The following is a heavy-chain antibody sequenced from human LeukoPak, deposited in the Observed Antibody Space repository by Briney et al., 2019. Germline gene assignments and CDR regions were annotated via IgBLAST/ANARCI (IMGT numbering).Heavy chain of an antibody. CDR2: INVDAGST. CDR1: GFSFSSYG. Sequence: GGSLRLSCAASGFSFSSYGMSWVRQAPGKGLEWVSAINVDAGSTYYADSVKGRFTISRDNSKNTLYLQMNSLRAEDTAVYYCAKPGGSFLPLTRRDAFEIWGQGTRVTVSA. J-gene: IGHJ3*02. D-gene: IGHD1-26*01. V-gene: IGHV3-23*01. CDR3: AKPGGSFLPLTRRDAFEI.